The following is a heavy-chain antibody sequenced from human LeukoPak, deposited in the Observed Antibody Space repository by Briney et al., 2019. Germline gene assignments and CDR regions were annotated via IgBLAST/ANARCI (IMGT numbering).Heavy chain of an antibody. CDR3: ARLADYYDFWSGSSEMDV. CDR1: GGSFSGYY. J-gene: IGHJ6*02. V-gene: IGHV4-34*01. Sequence: SETLSLTCAVYGGSFSGYYWSWIRQPPGKGLEWIGEINHSGSTNYNPSLESRVTISVDTSKNQFSLKLSSVTAADTAVYYCARLADYYDFWSGSSEMDVWGQGTTVTVSS. D-gene: IGHD3-3*01. CDR2: INHSGST.